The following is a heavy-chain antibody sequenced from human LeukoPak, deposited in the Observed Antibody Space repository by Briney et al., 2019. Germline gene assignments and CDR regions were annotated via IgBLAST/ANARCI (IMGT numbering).Heavy chain of an antibody. V-gene: IGHV3-23*01. CDR3: TTVPSKYGSAYYFDY. J-gene: IGHJ4*02. Sequence: GGSLRLSCVASGFAVSSNYMTWVRQAPGKGLEWVSAISGSGGSTYYADSVQGRFTISRDNSNNTLYLQMNSLKTEDTAVYYCTTVPSKYGSAYYFDYWGQGTLVTVSS. CDR1: GFAVSSNY. CDR2: ISGSGGST. D-gene: IGHD3-10*01.